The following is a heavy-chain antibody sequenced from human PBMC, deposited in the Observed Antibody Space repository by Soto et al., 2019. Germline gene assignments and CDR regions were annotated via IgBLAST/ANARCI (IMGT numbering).Heavy chain of an antibody. CDR3: ARVSGYGSGRSVNTHLAY. Sequence: QPCGSPKLCSAACRFSLCASGVAGSLQTPGKGREWIAYITGSSATIYYADSVKGRFTMSRDNAKNSLYLQMDSLRAEDTAVYYCARVSGYGSGRSVNTHLAYWRNGTLVTVSS. CDR1: RFSLCASG. V-gene: IGHV3-48*04. J-gene: IGHJ4*01. D-gene: IGHD3-10*01. CDR2: ITGSSATI.